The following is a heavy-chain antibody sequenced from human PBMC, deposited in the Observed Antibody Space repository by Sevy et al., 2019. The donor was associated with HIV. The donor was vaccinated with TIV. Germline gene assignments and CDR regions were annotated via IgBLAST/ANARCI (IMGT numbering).Heavy chain of an antibody. V-gene: IGHV3-7*03. CDR3: ARDLGVITIFDY. CDR2: IKQDGSEK. Sequence: GGSLRLSCAASGFTFSSYWVSWVRQAPGKGLEWVANIKQDGSEKYYVDSVKGRFTISRDNAKNSLYLQMNSLRAEDTAVYYCARDLGVITIFDYWGQGTLVTVSS. J-gene: IGHJ4*02. CDR1: GFTFSSYW. D-gene: IGHD3-22*01.